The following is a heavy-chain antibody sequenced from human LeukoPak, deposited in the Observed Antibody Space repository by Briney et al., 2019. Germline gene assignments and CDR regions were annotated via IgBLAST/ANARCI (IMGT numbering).Heavy chain of an antibody. Sequence: GGSLRLSCAASGFTFSDYYMSWIRQAPGKGLEWVSYISSSSSYTNYADSVKGRFTISRDNAKNSLYLQMNSLRAEDTAVYYCARDSPQTTVTILEYYFDYWGQGTLVTVSS. D-gene: IGHD4-17*01. CDR2: ISSSSSYT. CDR1: GFTFSDYY. J-gene: IGHJ4*02. V-gene: IGHV3-11*05. CDR3: ARDSPQTTVTILEYYFDY.